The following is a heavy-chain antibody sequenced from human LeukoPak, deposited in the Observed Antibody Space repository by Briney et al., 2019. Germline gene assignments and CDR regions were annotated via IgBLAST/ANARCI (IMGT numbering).Heavy chain of an antibody. V-gene: IGHV3-15*01. CDR3: TTGPFDYYGSASYLANGMDV. D-gene: IGHD3-10*01. J-gene: IGHJ6*02. CDR2: IKSKTDGGTT. Sequence: GGSLRLSCAASGFTFSNAWMSWVRQAPGKGLEWVGRIKSKTDGGTTDYTAPVEGRFTISRDDSKNTLYLQMNSLKTEDTAVYYCTTGPFDYYGSASYLANGMDVWGQGTTVTVSS. CDR1: GFTFSNAW.